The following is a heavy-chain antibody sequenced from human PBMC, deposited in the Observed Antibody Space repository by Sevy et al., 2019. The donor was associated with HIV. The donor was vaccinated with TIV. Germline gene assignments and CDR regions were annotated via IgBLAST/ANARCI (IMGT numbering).Heavy chain of an antibody. V-gene: IGHV3-21*06. Sequence: GGSLRLSCAASGVSLNTYSMNWVRQAPGKGLEWVSSISDTSGYIFYADSVKGRFTISRDNAGNSLYLQMNSLRAEDTAVYYCARDAGSGWQKYFQQWGQGTLVTVSS. CDR3: ARDAGSGWQKYFQQ. CDR2: ISDTSGYI. CDR1: GVSLNTYS. D-gene: IGHD6-19*01. J-gene: IGHJ1*01.